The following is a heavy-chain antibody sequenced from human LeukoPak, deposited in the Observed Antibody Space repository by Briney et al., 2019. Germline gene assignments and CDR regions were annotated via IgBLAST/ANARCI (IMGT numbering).Heavy chain of an antibody. Sequence: GGSLRLSCAASGFTFSSYSMNWVRQAPGKGLEWVASISQNGAEKSYVDSVKGRFTISRDNPKNSLYLQMSSLRAEDTAVYYCARDGTAAGLYFDLWGQGTLVTVSS. D-gene: IGHD6-13*01. V-gene: IGHV3-7*01. CDR1: GFTFSSYS. CDR3: ARDGTAAGLYFDL. J-gene: IGHJ4*01. CDR2: ISQNGAEK.